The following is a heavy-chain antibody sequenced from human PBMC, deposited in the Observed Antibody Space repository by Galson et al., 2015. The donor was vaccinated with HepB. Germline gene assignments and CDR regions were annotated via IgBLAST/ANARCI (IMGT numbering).Heavy chain of an antibody. D-gene: IGHD3-10*01. Sequence: SVKVSCKASGGTFSSYAISWVRQAPGQGLEWMGGIIPIFGTANYAQKFKGRVTITADESTSTAYMELSSLRSEDTAVYYCARERGGLYKDYYYGMDVWGQGTTVTVSS. J-gene: IGHJ6*02. CDR3: ARERGGLYKDYYYGMDV. CDR2: IIPIFGTA. CDR1: GGTFSSYA. V-gene: IGHV1-69*13.